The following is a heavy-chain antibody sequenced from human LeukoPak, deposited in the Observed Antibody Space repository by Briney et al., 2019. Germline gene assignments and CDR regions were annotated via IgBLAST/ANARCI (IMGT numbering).Heavy chain of an antibody. Sequence: SVKVSCKASGGTFSSYAISWVRQAPGQGLEWMGGIIPIFGTANYAQKFQGRVTITADESTSTAYMELSSLRSEDTAVYYCARSALKNCSGGSCPPNYMDVWGKGTTVTVSS. CDR1: GGTFSSYA. CDR3: ARSALKNCSGGSCPPNYMDV. V-gene: IGHV1-69*13. D-gene: IGHD2-15*01. J-gene: IGHJ6*03. CDR2: IIPIFGTA.